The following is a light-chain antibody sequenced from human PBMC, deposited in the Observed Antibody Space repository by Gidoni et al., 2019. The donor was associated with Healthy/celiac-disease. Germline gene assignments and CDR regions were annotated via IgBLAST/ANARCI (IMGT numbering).Light chain of an antibody. CDR2: EVS. V-gene: IGLV2-8*01. CDR3: SSYAGSNNVV. CDR1: SSDVGGYNY. Sequence: QSALTPPPSASVSPGQSVTISCTGTSSDVGGYNYLPWYQQHPGNAPKLMIYEVSKRPSGVPERCSGSKSGNTASLTVSGLQAEDEADYYCSSYAGSNNVVFGGGTKLTVL. J-gene: IGLJ3*02.